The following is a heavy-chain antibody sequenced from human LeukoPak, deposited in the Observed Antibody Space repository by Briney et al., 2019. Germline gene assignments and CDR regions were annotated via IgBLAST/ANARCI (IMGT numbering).Heavy chain of an antibody. CDR3: TRRGTTMTPDDY. D-gene: IGHD4-11*01. CDR2: IRSKANSYAT. CDR1: GFTFSGSA. Sequence: PGGSLRLSCAVSGFTFSGSAMHWVRQASGKGLEWVGRIRSKANSYATSYDASVKGRFTISRDDSKNTTYLQMNSLKIEDTAIYYCTRRGTTMTPDDYWGQGTLVTGSS. J-gene: IGHJ4*02. V-gene: IGHV3-73*01.